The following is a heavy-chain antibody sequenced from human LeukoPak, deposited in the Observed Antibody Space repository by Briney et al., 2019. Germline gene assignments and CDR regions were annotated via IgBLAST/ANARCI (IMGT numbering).Heavy chain of an antibody. D-gene: IGHD3/OR15-3a*01. CDR3: ARGTGSSPGVDY. CDR1: GYSISSGYY. J-gene: IGHJ4*02. V-gene: IGHV4-38-2*02. CDR2: IYHSGST. Sequence: SETLSLTCTVSGYSISSGYYWGWIRQPPGKGLEWIGSIYHSGSTYYNPSLKSRVTMSVDTSKNQFSLKLSSVTAADTAVYYCARGTGSSPGVDYWGQGTLVTVSS.